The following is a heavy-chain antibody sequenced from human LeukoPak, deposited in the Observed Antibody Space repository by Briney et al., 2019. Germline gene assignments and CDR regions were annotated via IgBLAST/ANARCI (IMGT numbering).Heavy chain of an antibody. D-gene: IGHD3-22*01. CDR1: GGSISSGASG. V-gene: IGHV4-31*03. CDR2: INHSGST. Sequence: SQTLSLTCTVSGGSISSGASGWGWIRQHPKRGLEWVGYINHSGSTYYNPSLGSRVTMSVDTTKNQFSLKLSSVTAADSAVYYCARAARQGFTMIVVPFFYFDLWGRGTLVTVSS. CDR3: ARAARQGFTMIVVPFFYFDL. J-gene: IGHJ2*01.